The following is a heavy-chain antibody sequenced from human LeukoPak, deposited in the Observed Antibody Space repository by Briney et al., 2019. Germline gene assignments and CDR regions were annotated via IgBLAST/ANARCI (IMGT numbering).Heavy chain of an antibody. Sequence: PGRSLRLSCAASGFTFSTYGMHWVRQAPGKGLEWLAVIWYDGSNIYYADSVKGRFTISRDNSKNTLYLQMNSLRAEDTAVYYCAKVLIFRLFDYWGQGTLVTVSS. D-gene: IGHD2/OR15-2a*01. J-gene: IGHJ4*02. CDR3: AKVLIFRLFDY. V-gene: IGHV3-33*06. CDR1: GFTFSTYG. CDR2: IWYDGSNI.